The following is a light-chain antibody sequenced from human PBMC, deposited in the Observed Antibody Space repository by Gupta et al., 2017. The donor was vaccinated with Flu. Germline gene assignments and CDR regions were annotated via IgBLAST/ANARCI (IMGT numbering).Light chain of an antibody. J-gene: IGLJ3*02. CDR3: QSYDSSLSGSV. Sequence: PGQRVTISCTGSGANYDVHWYQQLTGTAPKLLIYGNAFRPSGVPDRFSGAKSGTSASLVITGLQAEDEGDYYCQSYDSSLSGSVFGGGTKLTVL. CDR1: GANYD. V-gene: IGLV1-40*01. CDR2: GNA.